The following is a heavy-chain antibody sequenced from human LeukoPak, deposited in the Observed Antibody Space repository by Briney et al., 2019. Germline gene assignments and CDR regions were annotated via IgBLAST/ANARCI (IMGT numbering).Heavy chain of an antibody. Sequence: GASVKVSCKASGYTFTSYDINWLRQATGQGLEWMGWMNPNSGNTGYAQKLQGRVTITRNTSIRTAYMELSSLRSEDTAVYYCARGVLFYYYYMDVWGKGTTVTVSS. CDR2: MNPNSGNT. D-gene: IGHD3-16*01. J-gene: IGHJ6*03. V-gene: IGHV1-8*03. CDR3: ARGVLFYYYYMDV. CDR1: GYTFTSYD.